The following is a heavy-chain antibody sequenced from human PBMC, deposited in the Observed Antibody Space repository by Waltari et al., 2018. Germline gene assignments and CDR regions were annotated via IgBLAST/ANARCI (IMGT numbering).Heavy chain of an antibody. D-gene: IGHD6-19*01. J-gene: IGHJ3*02. Sequence: EVQLVQSGAEVKKPGESLKISCKGSGYSFTSYWIGWVRQMTGKGLEWMGILYPGDASTRYSPSFQGQFTISADKSISTAYLHWSSLKASDTAMYYCARSIAVAGTISAFDIWGQGTMVTVSS. CDR1: GYSFTSYW. V-gene: IGHV5-51*03. CDR3: ARSIAVAGTISAFDI. CDR2: LYPGDAST.